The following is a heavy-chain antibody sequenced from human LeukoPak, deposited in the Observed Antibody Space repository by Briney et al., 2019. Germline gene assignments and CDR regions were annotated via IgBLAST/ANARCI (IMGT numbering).Heavy chain of an antibody. CDR2: ISAYNGNT. CDR3: ATSYHYDSSGYPNYFDY. Sequence: GASVKVSCKASGYSLSSYGISWVRQAPGQGLEWMGWISAYNGNTEYAQKVQGRVTMTTDTSTNTAYMELRSLRSDDTAVYYCATSYHYDSSGYPNYFDYWGQGTLVTVSS. CDR1: GYSLSSYG. D-gene: IGHD3-22*01. J-gene: IGHJ4*02. V-gene: IGHV1-18*01.